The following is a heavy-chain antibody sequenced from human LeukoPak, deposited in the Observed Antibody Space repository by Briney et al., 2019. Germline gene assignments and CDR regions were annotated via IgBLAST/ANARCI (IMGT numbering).Heavy chain of an antibody. CDR2: IIPILGTA. Sequence: ASVKVSCKASGGTFSSYAISWVRQAPGQGLEWMGGIIPILGTANYAQKFQGRVTITTDESTSTAYMELSSLRSEATAVYYCASLGYCSGGSCYREGNFDYWGQGTLVTVSS. V-gene: IGHV1-69*05. J-gene: IGHJ4*02. CDR1: GGTFSSYA. CDR3: ASLGYCSGGSCYREGNFDY. D-gene: IGHD2-15*01.